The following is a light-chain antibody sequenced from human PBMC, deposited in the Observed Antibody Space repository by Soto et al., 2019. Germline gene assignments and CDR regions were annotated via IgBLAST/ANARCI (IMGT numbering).Light chain of an antibody. CDR1: QSASSSY. CDR2: GAS. J-gene: IGKJ4*01. Sequence: EIVMTQSPATLSLSPGERATLSCRASQSASSSYLSWYQQKPGQAPRLLIYGASTRATGIPARFSGSGSGTDFTLTISSLQPEDFAVYYCQQDYNLPLTFGGGTKVDIK. CDR3: QQDYNLPLT. V-gene: IGKV3D-7*01.